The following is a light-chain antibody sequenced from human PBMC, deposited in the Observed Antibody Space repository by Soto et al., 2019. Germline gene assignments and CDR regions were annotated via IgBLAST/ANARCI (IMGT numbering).Light chain of an antibody. Sequence: DIPMTQSPSTLSASVGDRVTITCRASQSISSWLAWYQQKPGKAPKLLIYKASSLESGVPSRFSGSGSGTEFTLTISSLQPDDFATYYCQQYNIESGTFGQGTKVEVK. CDR2: KAS. J-gene: IGKJ1*01. V-gene: IGKV1-5*03. CDR3: QQYNIESGT. CDR1: QSISSW.